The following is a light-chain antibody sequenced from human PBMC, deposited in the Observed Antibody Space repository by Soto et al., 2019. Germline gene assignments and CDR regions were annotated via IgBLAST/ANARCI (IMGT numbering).Light chain of an antibody. V-gene: IGLV4-69*01. CDR2: LNSDGSH. CDR3: QTWGTDIHVV. Sequence: QLVLTQSPSASASLGASVKLTCTLSSGHSSYAIAWHQQQPEKGPRYLMKLNSDGSHSKADGIPDRFSGSSSGAERYLTISSLQSEDEADYYCQTWGTDIHVVFGGGTKLTVL. J-gene: IGLJ2*01. CDR1: SGHSSYA.